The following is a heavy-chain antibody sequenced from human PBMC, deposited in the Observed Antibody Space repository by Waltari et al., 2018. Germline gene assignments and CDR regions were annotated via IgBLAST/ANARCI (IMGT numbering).Heavy chain of an antibody. V-gene: IGHV3-30*02. D-gene: IGHD3-22*01. J-gene: IGHJ5*02. CDR1: GLTCSNHG. CDR3: AKGPDSSGYYSNWFDP. CDR2: IWSDETNK. Sequence: QVQLVESGGGVVQPGGSRRIACAASGLTCSNHGFHWVRQAPGKGLEWVAFIWSDETNKHYADSVQGRFTISRDNSKNTVFLQMNSLRTEDTAVYYCAKGPDSSGYYSNWFDPWGQGILVTVSS.